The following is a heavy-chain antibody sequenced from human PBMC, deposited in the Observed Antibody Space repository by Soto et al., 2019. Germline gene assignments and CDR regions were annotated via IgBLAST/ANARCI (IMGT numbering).Heavy chain of an antibody. V-gene: IGHV4-34*01. CDR3: STRAYDTNGYYRFDP. CDR1: GGSFSGHS. J-gene: IGHJ5*01. Sequence: PSETLSLTCAVYGGSFSGHSWTWIRQSPGKGLEWIGDINHSGRVNCSPSLKGRVTISLDTSKNQFSLTLSAVTAADTAMYYCSTRAYDTNGYYRFDPWGQGTLVTVSS. CDR2: INHSGRV. D-gene: IGHD3-22*01.